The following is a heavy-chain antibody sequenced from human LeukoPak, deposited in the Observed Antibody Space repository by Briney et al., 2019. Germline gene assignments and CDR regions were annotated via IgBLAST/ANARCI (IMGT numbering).Heavy chain of an antibody. CDR1: GGSISSSSYY. J-gene: IGHJ4*02. CDR3: ARGISMGSGRIDY. V-gene: IGHV4-39*07. Sequence: SETLSLTCTVSGGSISSSSYYWGWIRQPPGKGLEWIGSIYYSGSTYYNPSLKGRVTISVDTSKNQLSLKLSSVTAADTAVYYCARGISMGSGRIDYWGQGTLVTVSS. CDR2: IYYSGST. D-gene: IGHD3-10*01.